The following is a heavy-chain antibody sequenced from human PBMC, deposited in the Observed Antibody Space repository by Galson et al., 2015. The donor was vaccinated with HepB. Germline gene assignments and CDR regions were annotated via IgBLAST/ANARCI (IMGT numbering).Heavy chain of an antibody. J-gene: IGHJ4*02. Sequence: SLRLSCAASGFTFSSYSMNWVRQAPGTGLEWVSSISSSSSYIYYADSVKGRFTISRDNAKNSLYLQMNSLRAEDTAVHYCARALYSGSYYDWPDPFDYWGQGTLVTVSS. CDR1: GFTFSSYS. D-gene: IGHD1-26*01. CDR3: ARALYSGSYYDWPDPFDY. CDR2: ISSSSSYI. V-gene: IGHV3-21*01.